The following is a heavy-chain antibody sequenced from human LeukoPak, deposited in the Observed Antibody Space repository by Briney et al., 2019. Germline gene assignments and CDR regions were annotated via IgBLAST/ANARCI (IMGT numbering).Heavy chain of an antibody. V-gene: IGHV3-48*04. CDR3: ARRVPSQVITDYFDY. D-gene: IGHD3-16*01. CDR1: GFTFGTYS. Sequence: GGSLRLSCAASGFTFGTYSMNWVRQAPGKGLEWVSFIDSSSRTTFYADSVKGRFTISRDNAKNSLFLQMNSLRAEDTAVYYCARRVPSQVITDYFDYWGQGTLVTVSS. J-gene: IGHJ4*02. CDR2: IDSSSRTT.